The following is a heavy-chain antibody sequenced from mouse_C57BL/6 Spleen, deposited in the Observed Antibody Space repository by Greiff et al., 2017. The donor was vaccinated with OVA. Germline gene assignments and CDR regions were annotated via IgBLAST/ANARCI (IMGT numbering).Heavy chain of an antibody. CDR3: ERGGVYDAGFAY. CDR2: IDPSDSYT. D-gene: IGHD2-12*01. Sequence: VQLQQSGAELVMPGASVKLSCKASGYTFTSYWMHWVKQRPGQGLEWIGEIDPSDSYTTSNQKFKGKSTLTVDNSSSPAYLQLSSLPSVGSAVFDCERGGVYDAGFAYWGKGTLVTVSA. J-gene: IGHJ3*01. CDR1: GYTFTSYW. V-gene: IGHV1-69*01.